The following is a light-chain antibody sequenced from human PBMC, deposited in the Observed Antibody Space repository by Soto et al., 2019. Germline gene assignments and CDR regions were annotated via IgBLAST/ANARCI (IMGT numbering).Light chain of an antibody. CDR3: QQYGSLTSWFA. J-gene: IGKJ3*01. V-gene: IGKV3-20*01. CDR1: QTVTSNR. CDR2: GAS. Sequence: EMVLTQSPGTLSLSPGERATLSCRASQTVTSNRLAWYQQKPGQAPRLLIYGASRRATGIPDRFRGSGSGTGFTLTISRLEPEDFAVYYCQQYGSLTSWFAFGPGTTLDTK.